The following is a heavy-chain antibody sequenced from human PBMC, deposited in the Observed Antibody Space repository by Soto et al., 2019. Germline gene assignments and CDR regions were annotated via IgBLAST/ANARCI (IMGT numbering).Heavy chain of an antibody. CDR1: GFTFSSYG. CDR2: IWYDGSNK. D-gene: IGHD4-17*01. CDR3: ARDGPPTVTINSGGLYYYYYMDV. J-gene: IGHJ6*03. V-gene: IGHV3-33*01. Sequence: PGGSLRLSCAASGFTFSSYGMHWVRQAPGKGLEWVAVIWYDGSNKYYADSVKGRFTISRDNSKNTLYLQMNSLRAEDTAVYYCARDGPPTVTINSGGLYYYYYMDVWGKGTTVTVSS.